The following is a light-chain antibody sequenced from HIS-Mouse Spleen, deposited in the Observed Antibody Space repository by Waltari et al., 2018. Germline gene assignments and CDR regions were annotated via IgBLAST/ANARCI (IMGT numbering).Light chain of an antibody. CDR2: DVS. CDR1: SSDVGGYNN. CDR3: CSYAGSYTGV. Sequence: SVTISCTGTSSDVGGYNNVSWYQQHPGKAPKLMIYDVSKRPSGVPDRFPGSKSGNTASLTISGLQAEDEADYYCCSYAGSYTGVFGTGTKVTVL. J-gene: IGLJ1*01. V-gene: IGLV2-11*01.